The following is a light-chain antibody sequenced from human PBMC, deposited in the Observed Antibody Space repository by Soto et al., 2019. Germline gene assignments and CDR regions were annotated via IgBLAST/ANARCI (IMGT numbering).Light chain of an antibody. Sequence: EIVLTQSPGTLSLSPGESATLSCRASQSVSANYLAWYQQKPGQAPRLLIYGASSRATGIPDRFSGSGSETDFTLTISRLEPEDFAVYYCQQYGSSPFTFGQGTKLEMK. CDR1: QSVSANY. V-gene: IGKV3-20*01. J-gene: IGKJ2*01. CDR2: GAS. CDR3: QQYGSSPFT.